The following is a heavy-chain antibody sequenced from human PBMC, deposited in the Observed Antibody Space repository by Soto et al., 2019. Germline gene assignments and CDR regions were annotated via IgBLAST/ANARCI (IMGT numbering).Heavy chain of an antibody. CDR1: GGSFSGYY. CDR3: ASFNCSSTSCLPDYFDY. J-gene: IGHJ4*02. CDR2: INHIGST. V-gene: IGHV4-34*01. Sequence: ETLSLTFAVYGGSFSGYYWSWIRQPPGKGLEWIGEINHIGSTNYNPSLKSRVTISVDTSKNQFSLKLSSVTAADTAVYYCASFNCSSTSCLPDYFDYWGQGTLVTVSS. D-gene: IGHD2-2*01.